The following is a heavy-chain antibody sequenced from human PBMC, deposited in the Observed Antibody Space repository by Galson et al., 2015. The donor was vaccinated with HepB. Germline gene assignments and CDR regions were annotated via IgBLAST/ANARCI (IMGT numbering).Heavy chain of an antibody. CDR2: IIPILGIA. V-gene: IGHV1-69*04. CDR1: GGTFSSYA. Sequence: SVKVSCKASGGTFSSYAISWVRQAPGQGLEWMGRIIPILGIANYAQKFQGRVTITADKSTSTAYMELSSLRSEDTAVYYCARGGDDYDSSGYAWYFDLWGRGTLVTVSS. CDR3: ARGGDDYDSSGYAWYFDL. D-gene: IGHD3-22*01. J-gene: IGHJ2*01.